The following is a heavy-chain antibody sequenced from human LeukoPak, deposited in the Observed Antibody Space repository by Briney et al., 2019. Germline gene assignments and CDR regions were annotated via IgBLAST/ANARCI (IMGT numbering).Heavy chain of an antibody. CDR2: ICGSGGST. Sequence: GGSLRLSCAASVFTFSSYAMRSVRPAPAKGLDWVSAICGSGGSTYYADSVKGRFTISRDNSKNTLYLQMNSLRAEDTAVYYCAKDLAAAGWAGHNAFDIWGQGTMVTVSS. V-gene: IGHV3-23*01. D-gene: IGHD6-13*01. CDR3: AKDLAAAGWAGHNAFDI. CDR1: VFTFSSYA. J-gene: IGHJ3*02.